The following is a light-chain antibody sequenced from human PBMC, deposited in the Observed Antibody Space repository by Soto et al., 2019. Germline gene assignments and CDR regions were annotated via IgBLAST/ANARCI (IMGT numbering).Light chain of an antibody. Sequence: NVLTQSPATLSLSPGEGATLSCRASQSINTYLAWYQQKPGQAPRLLIYDASKRATGIPARFSGSGSGTNFTLTISSLEPEDFAVYYCQQRRSWQVTFCQGTRLE. J-gene: IGKJ5*01. CDR2: DAS. CDR3: QQRRSWQVT. CDR1: QSINTY. V-gene: IGKV3D-11*02.